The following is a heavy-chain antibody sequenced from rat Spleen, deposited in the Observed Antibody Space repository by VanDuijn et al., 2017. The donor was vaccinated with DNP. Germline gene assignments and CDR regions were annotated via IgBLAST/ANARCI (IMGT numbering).Heavy chain of an antibody. Sequence: EVQLVESGGGLVQPGRSLKLSCAASGFTFRDYYMAWVRQVPTKGLEWVAYISYDGGRYYNGDSVKGRFTISRDNAKSTLYLQMNSLRSEDMATYYCARHVLPLRVWDYWGQGVMVTVSS. CDR1: GFTFRDYY. CDR2: ISYDGGRY. CDR3: ARHVLPLRVWDY. V-gene: IGHV5-22*01. J-gene: IGHJ2*01. D-gene: IGHD1-4*01.